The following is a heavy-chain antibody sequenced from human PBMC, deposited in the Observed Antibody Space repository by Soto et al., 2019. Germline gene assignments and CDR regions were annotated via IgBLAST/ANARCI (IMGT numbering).Heavy chain of an antibody. CDR3: ARDRSKGGSRTVYYYYGMDV. D-gene: IGHD5-18*01. CDR2: INPNSGGT. Sequence: VSVKVSCKASGYTFTGYYMHWVRQAPGQGLEWMGWINPNSGGTNYAQKFQGWVTMTRDTSISTAYMELSRLRSDDTAVYYCARDRSKGGSRTVYYYYGMDVWGQGTTVTVSS. CDR1: GYTFTGYY. V-gene: IGHV1-2*04. J-gene: IGHJ6*02.